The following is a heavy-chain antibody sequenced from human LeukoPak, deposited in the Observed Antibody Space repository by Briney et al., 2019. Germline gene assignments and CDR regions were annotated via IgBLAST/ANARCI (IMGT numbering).Heavy chain of an antibody. CDR1: GYTFASYG. J-gene: IGHJ6*02. Sequence: ASVKVSCKASGYTFASYGISWVRQAPGQGLEWMGWISAYNGNTNYAQKLQGRVTMTTDTSTSTAYMELRSLRSDDTAVYYCARDLNRGYYYYYYGMDVWGQGTTVTVSS. V-gene: IGHV1-18*01. CDR2: ISAYNGNT. CDR3: ARDLNRGYYYYYYGMDV.